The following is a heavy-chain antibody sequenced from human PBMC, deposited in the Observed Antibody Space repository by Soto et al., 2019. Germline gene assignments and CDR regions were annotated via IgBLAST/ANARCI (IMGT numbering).Heavy chain of an antibody. CDR3: AGAPTVAARPKSDWFDP. J-gene: IGHJ5*02. V-gene: IGHV3-21*01. D-gene: IGHD6-6*01. CDR2: ISGSSSYI. Sequence: RSRILQTKEKCLEWVSSISGSSSYIYYADSVKGRFTISRDNAKNSLYLQMNSLRTEDTALYYCAGAPTVAARPKSDWFDPRGQGTLVTRSS.